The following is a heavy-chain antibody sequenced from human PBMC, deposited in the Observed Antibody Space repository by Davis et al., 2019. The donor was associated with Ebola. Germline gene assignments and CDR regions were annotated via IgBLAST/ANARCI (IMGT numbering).Heavy chain of an antibody. CDR2: ISGSGGST. J-gene: IGHJ4*02. Sequence: GESLKISCAASGFTFSSYAMSWVRQAPGKGLEWVSAISGSGGSTYYADSVKGRFTISRDNSKNTLYLQMNSLKTEDTAVYYCTSTYYYGSGSYYPPMVIDYWGQGTLVTVSS. CDR1: GFTFSSYA. CDR3: TSTYYYGSGSYYPPMVIDY. D-gene: IGHD3-10*01. V-gene: IGHV3-23*01.